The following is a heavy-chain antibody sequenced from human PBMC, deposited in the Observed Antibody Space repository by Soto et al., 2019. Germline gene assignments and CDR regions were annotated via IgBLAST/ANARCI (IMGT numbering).Heavy chain of an antibody. V-gene: IGHV1-69*12. J-gene: IGHJ5*02. CDR2: IVPLFGTA. Sequence: QVQLVQSGAEVKEPGSSVNVSCKTSGGTFGNTAVTWVRQVPGQGLEWIGGIVPLFGTANYAQKFRGRVMITADESTSTADMDLGSLRSDDTAIYYCARDGDPGYSFWSGPLGGGRFDPGGQGTLVTVSS. CDR1: GGTFGNTA. D-gene: IGHD3-3*01. CDR3: ARDGDPGYSFWSGPLGGGRFDP.